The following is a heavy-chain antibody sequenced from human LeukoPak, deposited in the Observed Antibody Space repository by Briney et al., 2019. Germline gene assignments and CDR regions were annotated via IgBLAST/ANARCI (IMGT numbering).Heavy chain of an antibody. Sequence: SETLSLTCAVYGGSFSGYYWSWIRQPPGKGLEWIGEINHSGSTNYNPSLKSRVTISVDTSKNQFSLKLSSVTAADTAVYYCARVLPYYYGSSGSPRYYGMDVWGQGTTVTVSS. J-gene: IGHJ6*02. D-gene: IGHD3-22*01. CDR2: INHSGST. CDR1: GGSFSGYY. V-gene: IGHV4-34*01. CDR3: ARVLPYYYGSSGSPRYYGMDV.